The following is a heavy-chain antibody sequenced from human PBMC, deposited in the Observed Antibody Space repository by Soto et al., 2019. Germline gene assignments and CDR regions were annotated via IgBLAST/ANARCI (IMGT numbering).Heavy chain of an antibody. Sequence: SETLSLTCTVSGGSITYYYWSWIRQSPRKGLEWIGNIHYSGSTNYNPSLKSRVTISVDTSKTQFSLKLTSATAADTAVYYCSREGAFGDTPWGQGTLVTVSS. CDR1: GGSITYYY. J-gene: IGHJ5*02. D-gene: IGHD4-17*01. CDR3: SREGAFGDTP. CDR2: IHYSGST. V-gene: IGHV4-59*01.